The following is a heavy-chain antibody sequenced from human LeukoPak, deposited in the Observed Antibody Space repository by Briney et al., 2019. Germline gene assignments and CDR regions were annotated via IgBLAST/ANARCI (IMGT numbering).Heavy chain of an antibody. CDR3: ARDLLDTSMVHYWYFDL. Sequence: SQTLSLTCTVSGSSISSGEYYRSWIRQHPGKGLEWIGYIYYNRSTYYNPSLKSRVTISVDTSKNQFSLKLSSVTAADTAVYYCARDLLDTSMVHYWYFDLWGRGTLVTVSS. CDR1: GSSISSGEYY. D-gene: IGHD5-18*01. V-gene: IGHV4-31*03. CDR2: IYYNRST. J-gene: IGHJ2*01.